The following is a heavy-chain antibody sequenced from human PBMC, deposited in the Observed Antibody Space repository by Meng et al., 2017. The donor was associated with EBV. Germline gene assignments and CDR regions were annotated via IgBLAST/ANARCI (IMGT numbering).Heavy chain of an antibody. D-gene: IGHD3-22*01. CDR3: AREGVGYYDSSGLSSYFDY. V-gene: IGHV7-4-1*02. J-gene: IGHJ4*02. Sequence: QGQVVQSGSELKKPGASVKVSCKASGYTFTSYAMNWVRQAPGQGLEWMGWINTNTGNPTYAQGFTGRFVFSLDTSVSTAYLQISSLKAEDTAVYYCAREGVGYYDSSGLSSYFDYWGQGTLVTVSS. CDR1: GYTFTSYA. CDR2: INTNTGNP.